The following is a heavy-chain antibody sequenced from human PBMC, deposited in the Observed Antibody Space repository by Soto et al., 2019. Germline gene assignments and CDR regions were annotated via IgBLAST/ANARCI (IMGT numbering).Heavy chain of an antibody. Sequence: GGSLRLSCAASGFTFSTYWMHWVRQAPGKGLVWVSRINSDGSGTSYADPVKGRFTISRDNAKNSLYLQMNSLRAEDTAVYYCARDTRAAAGTVDYWGQGTLVTVSS. D-gene: IGHD6-13*01. CDR3: ARDTRAAAGTVDY. V-gene: IGHV3-74*01. CDR1: GFTFSTYW. J-gene: IGHJ4*02. CDR2: INSDGSGT.